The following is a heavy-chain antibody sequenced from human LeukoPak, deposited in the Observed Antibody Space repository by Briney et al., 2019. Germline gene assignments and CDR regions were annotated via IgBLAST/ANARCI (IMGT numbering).Heavy chain of an antibody. CDR2: IKQDGSEK. Sequence: GGSLRLSCAASGFTFSSYWMSWVRQAPGKGLEWVANIKQDGSEKYYVDSVKGRFTISRDNSKNTLYLQMNSLRAEDTAVYYCAREYCTNGVCYLYYMDVWGKGTTVTVSS. V-gene: IGHV3-7*01. CDR3: AREYCTNGVCYLYYMDV. CDR1: GFTFSSYW. J-gene: IGHJ6*03. D-gene: IGHD2-8*01.